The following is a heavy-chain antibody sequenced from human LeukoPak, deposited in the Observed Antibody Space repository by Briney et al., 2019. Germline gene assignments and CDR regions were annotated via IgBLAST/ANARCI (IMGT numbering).Heavy chain of an antibody. J-gene: IGHJ4*02. CDR3: ARDDALVATGSFDY. CDR1: GYTFSSYG. V-gene: IGHV1-18*01. D-gene: IGHD5-12*01. CDR2: ISDYNGNT. Sequence: ASVKVSCKASGYTFSSYGINWVRQAPGQGPEWMGWISDYNGNTNYAQKLQGRVTMTTDTSTSTAYMELRSLRSDDTAVYYCARDDALVATGSFDYWGQGTLVTVSS.